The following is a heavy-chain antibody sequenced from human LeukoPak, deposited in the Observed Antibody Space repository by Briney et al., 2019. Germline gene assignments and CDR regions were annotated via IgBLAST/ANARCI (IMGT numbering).Heavy chain of an antibody. J-gene: IGHJ4*02. Sequence: GGSLRLSCADSGCTFSSYAMSWVRQAPGKGLEWVSAISGSGGSTYYADSVKGRFTISRDNSKNTLYLQMNSLRAEDTAVYYCANQYCSSTSCYGAVDYWGQGTLVTVSS. D-gene: IGHD2-2*01. V-gene: IGHV3-23*01. CDR3: ANQYCSSTSCYGAVDY. CDR1: GCTFSSYA. CDR2: ISGSGGST.